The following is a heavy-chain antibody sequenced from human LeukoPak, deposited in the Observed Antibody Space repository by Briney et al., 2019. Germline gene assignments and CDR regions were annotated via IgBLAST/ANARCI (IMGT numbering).Heavy chain of an antibody. V-gene: IGHV3-48*01. Sequence: GGSVRLSCGASGFTFRSYSMSWVRQAPGKGLEWISYINTGGSTMYYADSVKGRFTIARDDSQNSLSLQMHSLRADDTAVYYCIKEAGYCSGGGCYRWFDSWGQGTLVTVSS. J-gene: IGHJ5*01. CDR3: IKEAGYCSGGGCYRWFDS. D-gene: IGHD2-15*01. CDR2: INTGGSTM. CDR1: GFTFRSYS.